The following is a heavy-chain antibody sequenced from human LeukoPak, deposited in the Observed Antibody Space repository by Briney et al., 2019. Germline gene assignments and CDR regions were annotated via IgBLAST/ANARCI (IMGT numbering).Heavy chain of an antibody. Sequence: SETLSLTCTVSGGSISSYYWNWIRQPPGKGLEWIGYIYYSGSTNYNPSLKSRVTISVDTSKNQFSLKLSSVTAADTAVYYCARLYEGYCSGGSCYWFDPWGQGILVTVSS. CDR3: ARLYEGYCSGGSCYWFDP. CDR2: IYYSGST. V-gene: IGHV4-59*08. J-gene: IGHJ5*02. CDR1: GGSISSYY. D-gene: IGHD2-15*01.